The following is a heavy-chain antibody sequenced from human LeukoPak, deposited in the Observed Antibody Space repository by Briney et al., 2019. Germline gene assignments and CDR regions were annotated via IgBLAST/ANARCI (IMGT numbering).Heavy chain of an antibody. CDR1: GFTFSSYG. Sequence: GGSLRLSCAASGFTFSSYGMHWVRQAPGKGLEWVAVISYHGSNKYYADSVKGRFTISRDNSKNTLYLQMNSLRAEDTAVYYCAKKRSDYYDSSGPFDYWGQGTLVTVSS. J-gene: IGHJ4*02. D-gene: IGHD3-22*01. V-gene: IGHV3-30*18. CDR3: AKKRSDYYDSSGPFDY. CDR2: ISYHGSNK.